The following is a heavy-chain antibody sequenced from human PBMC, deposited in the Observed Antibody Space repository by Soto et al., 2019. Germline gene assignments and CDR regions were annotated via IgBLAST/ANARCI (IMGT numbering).Heavy chain of an antibody. Sequence: QVRLVESGGGVVQPGGSLRLSCVASGFTFSDFGMHWVRQGPGEGLEWLAVISEDAETDFHADSVKGRFTVSRDNFKETLYLQMNSLTTDDSGVYFCAKAPFRRPYYFYGMDVWGQGTTVIVSS. V-gene: IGHV3-30*18. CDR2: ISEDAETD. CDR3: AKAPFRRPYYFYGMDV. D-gene: IGHD3-10*01. J-gene: IGHJ6*02. CDR1: GFTFSDFG.